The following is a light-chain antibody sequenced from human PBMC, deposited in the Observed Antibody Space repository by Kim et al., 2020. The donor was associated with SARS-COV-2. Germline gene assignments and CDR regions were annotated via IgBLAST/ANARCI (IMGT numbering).Light chain of an antibody. J-gene: IGLJ2*01. V-gene: IGLV3-19*01. CDR3: KSRDSSGNHLL. CDR2: CKN. CDR1: GLRTYS. Sequence: ALGQPVTFPCHGDGLRTYSATRYQQKPGQAPVLVIYCKNNRPSGIPDRFSGSSSRNTASLTITRAQEEDEADYYCKSRDSSGNHLLFGGGTQLTVL.